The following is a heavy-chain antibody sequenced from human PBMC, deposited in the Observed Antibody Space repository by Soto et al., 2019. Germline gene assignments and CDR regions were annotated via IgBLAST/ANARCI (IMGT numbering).Heavy chain of an antibody. D-gene: IGHD5-18*01. CDR2: ISYDGSNK. V-gene: IGHV3-30-3*01. J-gene: IGHJ6*02. Sequence: GGSLRLSCAASGFTFSSYAMHWVRQAPGKGLEWVAVISYDGSNKYYADSVKGRFTISRDNSKNTLYLQMNSLRAEDTAVYYCAREGGIAYSYGYYYGMDVWGQGTTVTVSS. CDR1: GFTFSSYA. CDR3: AREGGIAYSYGYYYGMDV.